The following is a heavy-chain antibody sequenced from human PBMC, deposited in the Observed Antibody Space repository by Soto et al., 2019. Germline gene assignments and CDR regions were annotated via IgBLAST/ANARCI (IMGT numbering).Heavy chain of an antibody. CDR3: ARDGGRHSGGIDY. CDR2: IIPIFGTA. V-gene: IGHV1-69*01. Sequence: QVQLVQSGAEVKKPGSSVKVSCKASGGTFSSYSINWVRQAPGQGLEWMGEIIPIFGTANYAQKFQGRVTISADESTSTAYMELSSLRSEDAAVYYCARDGGRHSGGIDYWGQGTLVTVSS. D-gene: IGHD1-26*01. J-gene: IGHJ4*02. CDR1: GGTFSSYS.